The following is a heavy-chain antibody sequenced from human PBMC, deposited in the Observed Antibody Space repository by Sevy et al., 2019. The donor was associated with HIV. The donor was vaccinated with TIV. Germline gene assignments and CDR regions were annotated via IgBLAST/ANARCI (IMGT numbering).Heavy chain of an antibody. J-gene: IGHJ6*02. CDR3: ARALAALPYYYDGTDV. CDR2: ISDTSIRK. V-gene: IGHV3-48*01. Sequence: GGSLRLSCVVSGFTFGSYSMNWVRQAPGKGLEWVSYISDTSIRKYNADSVKGRFTISRDNAKNSLYLQMNSLRAEDTAVYYCARALAALPYYYDGTDVWGQGTTVTVSS. CDR1: GFTFGSYS. D-gene: IGHD2-15*01.